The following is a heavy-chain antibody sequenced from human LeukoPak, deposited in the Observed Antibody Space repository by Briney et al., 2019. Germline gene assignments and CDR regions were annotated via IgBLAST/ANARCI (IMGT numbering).Heavy chain of an antibody. CDR3: AKETDSSGYYFDY. V-gene: IGHV3-43D*03. J-gene: IGHJ4*02. CDR2: ISWDGGST. Sequence: PGGSLRLSCAASGFTFDDYAMHWVRQAPGKGLEWVSLISWDGGSTYYADSVKGRFTISRDNSKNSLYLQMNSLRAEDTALYYCAKETDSSGYYFDYWGREPWSPSPQ. D-gene: IGHD3-22*01. CDR1: GFTFDDYA.